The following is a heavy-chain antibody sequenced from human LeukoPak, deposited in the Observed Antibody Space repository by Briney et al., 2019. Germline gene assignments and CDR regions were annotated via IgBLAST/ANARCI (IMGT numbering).Heavy chain of an antibody. V-gene: IGHV1-2*02. CDR1: GYTFTGYY. CDR2: INPNSGGT. CDR3: ARGPYGYEQYFQH. Sequence: VASVKVSCKASGYTFTGYYMHWVRQAPGQGLEWMGWINPNSGGTNYAQKFQGRVTMTRDTSISTAYMELSRLRSDDTAVYYCARGPYGYEQYFQHWGQGTLVTVSS. D-gene: IGHD5-18*01. J-gene: IGHJ1*01.